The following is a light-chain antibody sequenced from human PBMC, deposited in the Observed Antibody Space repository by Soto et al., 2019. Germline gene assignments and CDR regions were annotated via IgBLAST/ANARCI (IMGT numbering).Light chain of an antibody. CDR3: QQYNNWPPGIT. Sequence: EIVMTQSPATLSVSPGERATLSCRASQSVSSNLAWYQQKPGQAPRLLIYGASTRATGIPARFSGSGSGTEFTLTISSLQYEDFAVNYCQQYNNWPPGITFGQGTLLEIK. V-gene: IGKV3-15*01. J-gene: IGKJ5*01. CDR1: QSVSSN. CDR2: GAS.